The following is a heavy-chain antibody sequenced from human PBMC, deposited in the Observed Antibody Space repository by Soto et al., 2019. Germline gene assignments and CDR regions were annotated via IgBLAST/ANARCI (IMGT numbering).Heavy chain of an antibody. Sequence: PGGSLRLSCAASGFTFSSYAMHWVRQAPGKGLEWVAVISYDGSNKYYADSVKGRFTISRDNSKNTLYLQMNSLRAEDTAVYYCARELDPFWSGYWAPHDAFDIWGQGTMVTVSS. J-gene: IGHJ3*02. CDR3: ARELDPFWSGYWAPHDAFDI. V-gene: IGHV3-30-3*01. CDR1: GFTFSSYA. CDR2: ISYDGSNK. D-gene: IGHD3-3*01.